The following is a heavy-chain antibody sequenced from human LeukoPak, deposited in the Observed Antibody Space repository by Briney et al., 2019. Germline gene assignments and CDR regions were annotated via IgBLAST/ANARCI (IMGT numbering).Heavy chain of an antibody. Sequence: GGSLRLSCTASGFTFSRYGMHWVRQAPGKGLEWVTFIRFDGSTKYYADSVKGRFIISRDNSKNTLYLQMNNLRTEDTAVYYCAKFIGSDWGLFDYWGQGTLVSVSS. V-gene: IGHV3-30*02. J-gene: IGHJ4*02. D-gene: IGHD3-9*01. CDR2: IRFDGSTK. CDR1: GFTFSRYG. CDR3: AKFIGSDWGLFDY.